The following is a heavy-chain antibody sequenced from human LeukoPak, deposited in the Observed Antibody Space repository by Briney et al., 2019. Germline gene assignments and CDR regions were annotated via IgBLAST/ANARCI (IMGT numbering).Heavy chain of an antibody. CDR3: AYRNNFEY. D-gene: IGHD1-26*01. Sequence: GGSLRLSCAATGSTFDDYEMSWVRQPPGKGLEWVANIKADGSEKYYVDSVKGRFTISRDDAKRTVDLQMDNLRAEDTAIYYCAYRNNFEYWGQGALVTVSS. J-gene: IGHJ4*02. V-gene: IGHV3-7*05. CDR1: GSTFDDYE. CDR2: IKADGSEK.